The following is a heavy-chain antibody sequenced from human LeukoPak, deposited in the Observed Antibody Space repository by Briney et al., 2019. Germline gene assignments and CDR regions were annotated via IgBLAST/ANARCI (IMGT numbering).Heavy chain of an antibody. J-gene: IGHJ4*02. V-gene: IGHV1-46*01. CDR1: GYTFTRYY. D-gene: IGHD6-19*01. CDR2: INPSGSST. Sequence: ASVKVSCKASGYTFTRYYMHWVRQAPGQGLEWMGIINPSGSSTSYAQKFQGRVTMTRDTSTSTVYMELSSLRSEDTAVYYCARVIAVAALDYWGQGTLVTVSS. CDR3: ARVIAVAALDY.